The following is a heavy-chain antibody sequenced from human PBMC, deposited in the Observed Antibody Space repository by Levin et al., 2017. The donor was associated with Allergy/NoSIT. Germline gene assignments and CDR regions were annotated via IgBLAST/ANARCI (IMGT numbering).Heavy chain of an antibody. CDR2: ITGSSDYT. CDR3: ASTQTLRGFYYGSGSYAFDY. CDR1: GFTFSSYS. Sequence: GESLKISCAASGFTFSSYSMNWVRQAPGKGLEWVSSITGSSDYTSYADSVKGRCTISRDNAKSSLYLQLNSLRAEDTAVYYCASTQTLRGFYYGSGSYAFDYWGQGTLVTVSS. V-gene: IGHV3-21*01. D-gene: IGHD3-10*01. J-gene: IGHJ4*02.